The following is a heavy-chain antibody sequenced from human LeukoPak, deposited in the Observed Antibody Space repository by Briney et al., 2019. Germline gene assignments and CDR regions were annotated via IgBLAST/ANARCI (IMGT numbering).Heavy chain of an antibody. CDR3: ARDTGGPAAGFRDYYYYGMDV. D-gene: IGHD2-2*01. J-gene: IGHJ6*02. Sequence: GASVKVSCKASGYTFTSYDINWVRQATGQGLEWMGWMNPNSGNTGYAQKLQGRVTMTTDTSTSTAYMELRSLRSDDTAVYYCARDTGGPAAGFRDYYYYGMDVWGQGTTVTVSS. CDR2: MNPNSGNT. V-gene: IGHV1-8*01. CDR1: GYTFTSYD.